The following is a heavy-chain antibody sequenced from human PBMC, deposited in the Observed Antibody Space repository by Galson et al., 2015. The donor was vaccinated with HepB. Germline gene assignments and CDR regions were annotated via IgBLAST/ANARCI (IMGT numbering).Heavy chain of an antibody. J-gene: IGHJ5*02. Sequence: SVKVSCKASGGTFSSYAISWVRQAPGQGLEWMGGIIPIFGTANYAQKFQGRVTITADESTSTAYMELSSLRSEDTAVYYCATDLARSSGWHGPFDPWGQGTLVTVSS. CDR3: ATDLARSSGWHGPFDP. CDR2: IIPIFGTA. D-gene: IGHD6-19*01. CDR1: GGTFSSYA. V-gene: IGHV1-69*13.